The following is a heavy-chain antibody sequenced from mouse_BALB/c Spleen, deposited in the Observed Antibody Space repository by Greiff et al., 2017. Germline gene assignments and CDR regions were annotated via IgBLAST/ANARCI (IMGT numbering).Heavy chain of an antibody. J-gene: IGHJ4*01. CDR2: ISSGSSTI. D-gene: IGHD2-14*01. CDR1: GFTFSSFG. Sequence: EVQLQESGGGLVQPGGSRKLSCAASGFTFSSFGMHWVRQAPEKGLEWVAYISSGSSTIYYADTVKGRFTISRDNPKNTLFLQMTSLRSEDTAMYYCARSNRYGYAMDYWGQGTSVTVSS. CDR3: ARSNRYGYAMDY. V-gene: IGHV5-17*02.